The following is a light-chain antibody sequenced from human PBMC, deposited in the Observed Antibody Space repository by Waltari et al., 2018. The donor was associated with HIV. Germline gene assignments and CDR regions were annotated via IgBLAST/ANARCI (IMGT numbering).Light chain of an antibody. CDR2: DVS. Sequence: QSALTQPASVSGSPGQSITISCTGTSSDIGSYNRVSWYQQHPGKAPKHMIYDVSIRPSGVSDRFSGSKSGNTASLTISGLQAEDEAHYYCSSYTTSSTFFGGGTKLTVL. J-gene: IGLJ2*01. CDR3: SSYTTSSTF. V-gene: IGLV2-14*01. CDR1: SSDIGSYNR.